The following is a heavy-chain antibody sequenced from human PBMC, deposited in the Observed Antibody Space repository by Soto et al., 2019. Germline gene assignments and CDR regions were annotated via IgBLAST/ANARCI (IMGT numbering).Heavy chain of an antibody. CDR3: ARGQEVGDHSFDS. D-gene: IGHD2-21*01. CDR2: IGTAGDT. J-gene: IGHJ4*02. CDR1: GFTFSGFD. Sequence: GGSLRLSCGASGFTFSGFDMHWVRQPTGKGLEWVSTIGTAGDTYYAVSVKGRFTISRDNAKNSLSLQMNSLRAGDTAVYFCARGQEVGDHSFDSWGQGTQVTVYS. V-gene: IGHV3-13*01.